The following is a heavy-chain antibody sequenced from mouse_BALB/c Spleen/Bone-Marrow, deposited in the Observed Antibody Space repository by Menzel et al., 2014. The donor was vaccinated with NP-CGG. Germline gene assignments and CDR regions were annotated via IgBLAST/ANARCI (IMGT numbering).Heavy chain of an antibody. Sequence: VQLQQSGGGLVKPGGSLKLSCAASGFTFXDYYMYWVRQTPEKRLEWVATISDGGSYTYYPDSVKGRFTISRDNAKNNLYLQMSSLKSEDTAMYYCVLRWFAYWGQGTLVTVSA. CDR3: VLRWFAY. CDR1: GFTFXDYY. D-gene: IGHD1-1*01. CDR2: ISDGGSYT. V-gene: IGHV5-4*02. J-gene: IGHJ3*01.